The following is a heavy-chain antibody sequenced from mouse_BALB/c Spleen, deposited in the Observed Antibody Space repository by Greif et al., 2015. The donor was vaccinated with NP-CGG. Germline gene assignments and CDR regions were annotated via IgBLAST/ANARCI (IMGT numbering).Heavy chain of an antibody. J-gene: IGHJ2*01. CDR2: ISSGGSYT. D-gene: IGHD2-2*01. CDR3: ARHRGHGYDGFDY. Sequence: EVKLMESGGDLVKPGGSLKLSCAASGFTFSNYGMSWVRQTPDKRLEWVATISSGGSYTYYPASVKGRFTISRDNAKNALCLQMSSLKPEDTVMYYCARHRGHGYDGFDYWGQGTTLAVSS. CDR1: GFTFSNYG. V-gene: IGHV5-6*01.